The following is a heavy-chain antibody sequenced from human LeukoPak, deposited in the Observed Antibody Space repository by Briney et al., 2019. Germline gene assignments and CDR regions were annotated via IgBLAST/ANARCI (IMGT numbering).Heavy chain of an antibody. Sequence: SETLSLTCAVYGGSFSGYYWSWIRQPPGKGLEWIGEINHSGSTNYNPSLKSRVTISVDTSKNQFSLKLSSVTVADTAVYYCARSTYCSGGSCSHNWFDPWGQGTLVTVSS. CDR2: INHSGST. V-gene: IGHV4-34*01. D-gene: IGHD2-15*01. CDR3: ARSTYCSGGSCSHNWFDP. J-gene: IGHJ5*02. CDR1: GGSFSGYY.